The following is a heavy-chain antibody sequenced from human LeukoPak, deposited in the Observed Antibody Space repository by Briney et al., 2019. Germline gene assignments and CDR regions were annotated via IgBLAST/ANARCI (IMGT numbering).Heavy chain of an antibody. Sequence: GGSLRLSCAASGFTFSSYWMSWVRQAPGKGLEWVANIKQDGSEKYYVDSVKGRFTISRDNAKNSLYLQMNSLRAEDTAVYYCARKKLNWSYAFDPWGQGTLVTVSS. J-gene: IGHJ5*02. CDR1: GFTFSSYW. V-gene: IGHV3-7*01. CDR3: ARKKLNWSYAFDP. D-gene: IGHD1-7*01. CDR2: IKQDGSEK.